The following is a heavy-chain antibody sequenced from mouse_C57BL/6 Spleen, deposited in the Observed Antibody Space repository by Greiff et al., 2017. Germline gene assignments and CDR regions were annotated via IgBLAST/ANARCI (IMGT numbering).Heavy chain of an antibody. Sequence: VKLQQSGPELVKPGASVKISCKASGYAFSSSWMNWVQQRPGKGLEWIGRIYPGDGDTNYNGKFKGKATLTADKSSSTAYMQLSSLTSEDSAVYFCAIRSTMVTTNLDYWGQGTTLTVSS. CDR3: AIRSTMVTTNLDY. CDR1: GYAFSSSW. CDR2: IYPGDGDT. J-gene: IGHJ2*01. D-gene: IGHD2-2*01. V-gene: IGHV1-82*01.